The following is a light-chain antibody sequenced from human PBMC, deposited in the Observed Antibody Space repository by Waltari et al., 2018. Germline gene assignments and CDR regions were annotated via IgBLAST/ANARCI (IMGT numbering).Light chain of an antibody. Sequence: DIHMTQSPSTLSASVGDRVNITCRASQSISIWLAWYQQKPGKAPKLLIYKASSLESGVPSRFSGSGSGTEFTLTISSLQPDDFATYYCQQIGAFGQGTKVEIK. CDR3: QQIGA. CDR2: KAS. V-gene: IGKV1-5*03. J-gene: IGKJ1*01. CDR1: QSISIW.